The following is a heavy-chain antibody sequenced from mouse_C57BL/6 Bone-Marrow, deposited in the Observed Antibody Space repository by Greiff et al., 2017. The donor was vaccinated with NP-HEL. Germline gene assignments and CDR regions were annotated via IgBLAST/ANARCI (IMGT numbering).Heavy chain of an antibody. D-gene: IGHD1-1*01. CDR2: INPYNGDT. V-gene: IGHV1-20*01. Sequence: VQLQQSGPELVKPGDSVKISCKASGYSFTGYFMNWVMQSHGKSLEWIGRINPYNGDTFYNQKFKGKATLTVDKSSSTAHMELRSLTSEDSAVYYCARSTTVVAKDYFDYWGQGTTLTVSS. CDR1: GYSFTGYF. CDR3: ARSTTVVAKDYFDY. J-gene: IGHJ2*01.